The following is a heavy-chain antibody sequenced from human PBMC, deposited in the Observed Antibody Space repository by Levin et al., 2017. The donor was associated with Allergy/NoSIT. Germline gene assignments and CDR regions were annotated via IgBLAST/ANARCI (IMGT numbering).Heavy chain of an antibody. CDR2: IRKRSYSYST. V-gene: IGHV3-72*01. J-gene: IGHJ3*01. CDR1: GFAFSDYY. Sequence: PGGSLRLSCAASGFAFSDYYIDCVRQAPGKGLEWVGHIRKRSYSYSTVYAASVTGRFTISRDDSKNSVYLQMNSLKTEDTAVYYCVRVLDYYDGRGHSVDAFDVWGRGTLVTVSS. D-gene: IGHD3-16*01. CDR3: VRVLDYYDGRGHSVDAFDV.